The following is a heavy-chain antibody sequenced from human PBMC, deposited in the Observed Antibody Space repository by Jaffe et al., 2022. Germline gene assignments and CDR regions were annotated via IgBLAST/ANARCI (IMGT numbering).Heavy chain of an antibody. CDR1: GFTFSDHY. V-gene: IGHV3-72*01. Sequence: EVQLVESGGGLVQPGGSLRLSCAASGFTFSDHYMDWVRQAPGKGLEWVGRTRNKANSYTTEYAASVKGRFTISRDDSKNSLYLQMNSLKTEDTAVYYCARVGTMITFGGVIVYYYYYMDVWGKGTTVTVSS. J-gene: IGHJ6*03. CDR2: TRNKANSYTT. CDR3: ARVGTMITFGGVIVYYYYYMDV. D-gene: IGHD3-16*02.